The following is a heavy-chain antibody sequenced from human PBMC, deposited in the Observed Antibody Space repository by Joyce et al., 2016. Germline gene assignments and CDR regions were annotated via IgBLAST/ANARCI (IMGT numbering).Heavy chain of an antibody. CDR2: IYPVDSNT. Sequence: EVQLVQSGAEVKRPGESLKISCKGSGYNLTNYWVGWVRQLPGRGLEWMGIIYPVDSNTRYSPSFQGQVTSSADKSHGSAYLQWSSLKASDTAIYYCARHETLPSQTAMIPGYFDYWGQGTLVTVSS. V-gene: IGHV5-51*01. D-gene: IGHD5-18*01. CDR3: ARHETLPSQTAMIPGYFDY. J-gene: IGHJ4*02. CDR1: GYNLTNYW.